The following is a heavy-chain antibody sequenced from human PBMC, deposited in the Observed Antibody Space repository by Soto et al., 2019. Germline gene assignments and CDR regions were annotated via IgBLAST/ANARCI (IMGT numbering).Heavy chain of an antibody. V-gene: IGHV3-30*18. CDR2: VSHDGRNT. J-gene: IGHJ4*02. Sequence: VQLVESGGGVVQPGRSLRLSCAASGFTFSDYAMHWVRQAPGKGLEWVAVVSHDGRNTHYADSVKGRFTVSRDSSKNTVSLEMTSLRAEDTAVYYCAKGGRQWLVTSDFNYWGQGPLVTVSS. CDR1: GFTFSDYA. D-gene: IGHD6-19*01. CDR3: AKGGRQWLVTSDFNY.